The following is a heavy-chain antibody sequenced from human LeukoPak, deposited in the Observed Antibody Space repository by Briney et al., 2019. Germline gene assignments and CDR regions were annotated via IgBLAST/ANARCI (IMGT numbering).Heavy chain of an antibody. CDR1: GFTFSSYA. D-gene: IGHD4-11*01. Sequence: GGSLRLSCAASGFTFSSYAMSWVRQAPGKGLEWVSAISGSGGSTYYADSVKGRFTISRDNSKNTLYLQMNGLRAEDTAVYYCAKDSTTAHPNYYYYGMDVWGQGTTVTVSS. CDR3: AKDSTTAHPNYYYYGMDV. CDR2: ISGSGGST. V-gene: IGHV3-23*01. J-gene: IGHJ6*02.